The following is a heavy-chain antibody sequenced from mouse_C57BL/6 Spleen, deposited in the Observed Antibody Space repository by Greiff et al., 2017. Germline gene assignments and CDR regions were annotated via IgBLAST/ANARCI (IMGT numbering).Heavy chain of an antibody. CDR2: IYPRSGNT. CDR3: ARDDGAY. CDR1: GYTFTSYG. Sequence: QVQLQQSGAELARPGASVKLSCKASGYTFTSYGISWVKQRPGQGLEWIGEIYPRSGNTYYNEKFKGKATLTADKSSSTAYMELRSLTSEDSAVYFCARDDGAYWGQGTLVTVSA. D-gene: IGHD2-3*01. V-gene: IGHV1-81*01. J-gene: IGHJ3*01.